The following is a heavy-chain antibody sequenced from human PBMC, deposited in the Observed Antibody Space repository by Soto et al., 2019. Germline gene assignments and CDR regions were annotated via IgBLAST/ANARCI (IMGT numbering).Heavy chain of an antibody. V-gene: IGHV4-39*01. D-gene: IGHD2-2*02. CDR1: GGSINTNNKY. Sequence: QLQLQESGPGLVKPSETLSLTCTVSGGSINTNNKYWGWIRQPPGKGLEWIGSVFYSGTTYYNPSLKSRVTISIDTSNNQFSLKLSSVTAADTAVYYCARRNPYPDRPGYLDYWGQGTLVTVSS. J-gene: IGHJ4*02. CDR2: VFYSGTT. CDR3: ARRNPYPDRPGYLDY.